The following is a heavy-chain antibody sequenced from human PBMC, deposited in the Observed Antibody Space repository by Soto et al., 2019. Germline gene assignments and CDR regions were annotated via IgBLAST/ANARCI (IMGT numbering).Heavy chain of an antibody. Sequence: PETLSLTCTVSGGSISSYYWTWIRQPPGKGLEWIGYIYYSGSTNYNPSLKSRVTISVDTSKNQFSLKLSSVTAADTAVYYCARHPLLRYFDWLPPGGPWFDPWGQGTLVTVSS. V-gene: IGHV4-59*08. CDR1: GGSISSYY. J-gene: IGHJ5*02. CDR2: IYYSGST. D-gene: IGHD3-9*01. CDR3: ARHPLLRYFDWLPPGGPWFDP.